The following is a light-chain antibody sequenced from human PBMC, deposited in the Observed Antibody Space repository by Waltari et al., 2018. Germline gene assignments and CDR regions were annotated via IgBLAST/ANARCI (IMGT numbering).Light chain of an antibody. J-gene: IGKJ5*01. Sequence: EIVLTQPPATLSLSPGERATLLCRASQSVSSYLAWYQQKPGQAPRLLIYDASNRATGIPVRFRGSGSGTEFTLTISSLEPEDFAFYYYQQRSNWPPTTFGQGTRLEIK. CDR3: QQRSNWPPTT. V-gene: IGKV3-11*01. CDR1: QSVSSY. CDR2: DAS.